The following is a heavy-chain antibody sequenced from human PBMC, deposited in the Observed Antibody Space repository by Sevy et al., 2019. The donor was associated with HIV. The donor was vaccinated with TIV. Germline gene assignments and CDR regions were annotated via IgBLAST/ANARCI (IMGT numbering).Heavy chain of an antibody. CDR3: AKDKTRCSGGSCYPEAFDI. J-gene: IGHJ3*02. Sequence: GGSLRLSCAASGFTFDDYAMHWVRQAPGKGLEWVSGISWDGGRIGYADSVKGRFTISRDNAKNSLYLQMNSLRAENTALYYCAKDKTRCSGGSCYPEAFDIWGQGTMVTVSS. V-gene: IGHV3-9*01. D-gene: IGHD2-15*01. CDR1: GFTFDDYA. CDR2: ISWDGGRI.